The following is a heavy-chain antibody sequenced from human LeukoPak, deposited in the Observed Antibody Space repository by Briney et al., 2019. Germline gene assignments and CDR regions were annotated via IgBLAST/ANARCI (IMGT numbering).Heavy chain of an antibody. CDR2: IRYDGSDK. D-gene: IGHD3-10*01. CDR1: GFTFSDYG. Sequence: EGSLRLSCAASGFTFSDYGMHWVRQAPGKGLEWLAFIRYDGSDKYYADSVKGRFTISRDNSKNTLYLQMNSLRAEDTAVYYCARSYYYGSGSFFTYYYDSSFSTPLGYWGQGTLVTVSS. V-gene: IGHV3-30*02. J-gene: IGHJ4*02. CDR3: ARSYYYGSGSFFTYYYDSSFSTPLGY.